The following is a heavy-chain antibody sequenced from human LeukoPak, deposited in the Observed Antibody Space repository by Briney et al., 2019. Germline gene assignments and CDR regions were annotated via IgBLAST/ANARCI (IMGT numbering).Heavy chain of an antibody. CDR2: IKPDGSEK. CDR3: ARLRYFDGLLSGFDF. J-gene: IGHJ4*02. V-gene: IGHV3-7*04. D-gene: IGHD3-9*01. CDR1: GFTLSTYW. Sequence: GGSLRLSCAASGFTLSTYWMSWVRQAPGKGLEWVANIKPDGSEKYYVDSVKGRFTISRENAKNSLQLQMNSLRAEDTAVYYCARLRYFDGLLSGFDFWGQGTLVTVSS.